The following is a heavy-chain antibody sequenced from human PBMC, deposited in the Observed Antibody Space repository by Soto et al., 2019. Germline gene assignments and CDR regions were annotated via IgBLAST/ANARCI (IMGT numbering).Heavy chain of an antibody. CDR3: ARVYSGSYYGYFDY. J-gene: IGHJ4*02. Sequence: ASVKVSCKASGYSFTRYGIAWARQAPGQGLEWMGWINTYNGNTNYAQNLQGRVTMTTDTSTSTAYMELRSLRSDDTAVYYCARVYSGSYYGYFDYWGQGTLVTVSS. V-gene: IGHV1-18*01. CDR2: INTYNGNT. CDR1: GYSFTRYG. D-gene: IGHD1-26*01.